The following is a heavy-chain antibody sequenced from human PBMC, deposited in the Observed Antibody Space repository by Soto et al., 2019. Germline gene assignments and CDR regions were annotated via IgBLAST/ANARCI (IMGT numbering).Heavy chain of an antibody. CDR3: ARGGSSWYSAFDY. J-gene: IGHJ4*02. CDR2: INPNSGGT. CDR1: GYTFTGYY. V-gene: IGHV1-2*02. D-gene: IGHD6-13*01. Sequence: GASMKVSCKASGYTFTGYYMHWVRQAPGQGLEWMGWINPNSGGTNYAQKFLGRVTMTRDTSISTAYMELSRLRSDDTAVYYCARGGSSWYSAFDYWGQGTLVTVSS.